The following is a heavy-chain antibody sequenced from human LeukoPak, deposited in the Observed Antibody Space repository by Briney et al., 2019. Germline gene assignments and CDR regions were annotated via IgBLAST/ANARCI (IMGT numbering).Heavy chain of an antibody. Sequence: PGGSLRLSCAASGFTFSSYWMSWVRQAPGKGLEWVANIKQDGSEKYYVDSVKGRFTISRDNSKNTLYLQMNSLRAEDTAVYYCAKHPLGYYYDSSGYYDYWGQGTLVTVSS. CDR2: IKQDGSEK. J-gene: IGHJ4*02. CDR1: GFTFSSYW. V-gene: IGHV3-7*03. CDR3: AKHPLGYYYDSSGYYDY. D-gene: IGHD3-22*01.